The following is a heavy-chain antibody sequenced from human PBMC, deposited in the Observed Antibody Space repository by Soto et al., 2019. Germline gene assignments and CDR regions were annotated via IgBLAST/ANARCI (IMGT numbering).Heavy chain of an antibody. V-gene: IGHV4-34*01. D-gene: IGHD7-27*01. CDR2: INHSGGT. CDR1: GGSFSGYY. Sequence: PSETLSLTCAVYGGSFSGYYWCWIRQPPGKGLEWIGEINHSGGTNYNPSLKSRVTISVDTSKNQYSLKLSSVTAADTAVYYGARGRVNWGRGDGMDVWGQGTTVTVSS. CDR3: ARGRVNWGRGDGMDV. J-gene: IGHJ6*02.